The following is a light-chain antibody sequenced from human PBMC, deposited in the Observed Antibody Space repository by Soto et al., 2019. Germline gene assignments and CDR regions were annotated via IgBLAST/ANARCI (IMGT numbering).Light chain of an antibody. CDR3: QQLNGYQLA. CDR2: SAS. Sequence: DIRLTQSPSFLSAFLGDTVTITCRASQAMSTNLAWYQQKPGKVPKLLIRSASTLQSGVPPRFSGGGSGTEFTLTISTLQPDDSGIYYCQQLNGYQLAFGGGTNVEIK. CDR1: QAMSTN. J-gene: IGKJ4*01. V-gene: IGKV1-9*01.